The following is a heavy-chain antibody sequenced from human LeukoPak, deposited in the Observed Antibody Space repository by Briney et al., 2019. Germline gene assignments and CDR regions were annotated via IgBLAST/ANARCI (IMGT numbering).Heavy chain of an antibody. V-gene: IGHV3-23*01. CDR1: GFTFNNYA. CDR2: ISGSGGST. J-gene: IGHJ4*02. Sequence: GGSLRLSCAASGFTFNNYAMSWVRQAPGKGLEWVSAISGSGGSTYYADSVKGRFTISRDNSKNTLYLQMNSLRAEDTAVYYCATHLAAAGTPDYWGQGTLVTVSS. CDR3: ATHLAAAGTPDY. D-gene: IGHD6-13*01.